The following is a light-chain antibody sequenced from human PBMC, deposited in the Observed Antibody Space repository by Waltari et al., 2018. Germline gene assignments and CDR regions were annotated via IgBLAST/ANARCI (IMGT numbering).Light chain of an antibody. CDR1: QDISNW. Sequence: IQIPQSPSSVSASVGARVTITCRASQDISNWLAWYQQKPGKAPNLPIYAAASLHSWVPSRLSGSGSGTDFTFTLSSLQPEDFATNYCQQAKRFPISFGPGTKVEIK. J-gene: IGKJ3*01. CDR2: AAA. CDR3: QQAKRFPIS. V-gene: IGKV1-12*01.